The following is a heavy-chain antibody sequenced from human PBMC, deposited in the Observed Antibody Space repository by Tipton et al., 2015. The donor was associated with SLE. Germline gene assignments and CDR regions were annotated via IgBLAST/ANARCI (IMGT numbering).Heavy chain of an antibody. J-gene: IGHJ2*01. CDR3: SRAWDRHWYFDL. D-gene: IGHD1-26*01. V-gene: IGHV4-38-2*02. CDR1: RYSISSGYY. Sequence: TLSLTCIVSRYSISSGYYWGWMRQAPGKELEWIGSFYHSANTYYNPSLTSRVTISADTSKNQFSLNRSSVTAADTAVYYCSRAWDRHWYFDLWGRGTLVTVSS. CDR2: FYHSANT.